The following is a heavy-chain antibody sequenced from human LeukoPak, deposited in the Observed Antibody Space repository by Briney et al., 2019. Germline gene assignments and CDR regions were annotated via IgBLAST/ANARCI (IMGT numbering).Heavy chain of an antibody. V-gene: IGHV3-7*01. Sequence: GGSLRLSCAASGFTFSSYSMNWVRQAPGKGLEWVANINKDGSETYYVDSVKGRFTISRDNAKNSLFLQMNSLRAEDTAVYYCARGGSARFDYWGQGTLVTVSS. CDR3: ARGGSARFDY. J-gene: IGHJ4*02. D-gene: IGHD3-10*01. CDR1: GFTFSSYS. CDR2: INKDGSET.